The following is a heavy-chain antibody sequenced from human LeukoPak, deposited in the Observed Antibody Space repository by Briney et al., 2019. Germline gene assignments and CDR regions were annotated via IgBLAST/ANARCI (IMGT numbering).Heavy chain of an antibody. V-gene: IGHV3-7*05. Sequence: GGSLRLSCAASGFTFSSYWMTWVRQAPGKGLEWVANIKQDGSEKYYVDSVKGRFTISRDNAKNSLYLQMNSLEAEDTAVYYCAKRGTSSSWAHFDYWGQGTLVTVSS. D-gene: IGHD6-13*01. J-gene: IGHJ4*02. CDR1: GFTFSSYW. CDR3: AKRGTSSSWAHFDY. CDR2: IKQDGSEK.